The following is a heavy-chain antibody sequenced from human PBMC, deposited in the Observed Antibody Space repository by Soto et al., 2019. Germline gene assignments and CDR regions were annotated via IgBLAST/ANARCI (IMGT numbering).Heavy chain of an antibody. CDR1: GFTFSSYA. CDR2: ISYDGSNK. D-gene: IGHD6-13*01. V-gene: IGHV3-30-3*01. CDR3: ARDGPYSSSWNWFDP. Sequence: QVQLVESGGGVVQPGRSLRLSCAASGFTFSSYAMHWVRQAPGKGLEWVAVISYDGSNKYYADSVKGRFTISRDNSKNTLYLQMNSLRAEDTAVYYCARDGPYSSSWNWFDPWGQGTLVTVSS. J-gene: IGHJ5*02.